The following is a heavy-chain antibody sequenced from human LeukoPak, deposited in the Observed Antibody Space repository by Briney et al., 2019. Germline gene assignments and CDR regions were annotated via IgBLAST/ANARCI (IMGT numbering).Heavy chain of an antibody. Sequence: SETLSLTCAVYGGSFSGYYWSWIRQPPGKGLEWIGEINHSGSTNCNPSLKSRVTISVDTSKNQFSLKLSSVTAADTAVYYCARHVRSRSSVMYAFDIWGQGTMFTVSS. CDR1: GGSFSGYY. V-gene: IGHV4-34*01. CDR2: INHSGST. J-gene: IGHJ3*02. CDR3: ARHVRSRSSVMYAFDI. D-gene: IGHD3-16*01.